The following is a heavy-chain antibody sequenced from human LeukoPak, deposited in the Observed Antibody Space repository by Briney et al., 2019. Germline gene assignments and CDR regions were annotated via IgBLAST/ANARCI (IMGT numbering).Heavy chain of an antibody. V-gene: IGHV1-18*01. Sequence: ASVKVSCKASGYTFTSYGISWVRQAPGQGLEWMGWISAYNGNTNYTQKLQGRVTMTTDTSTSTAYMELRSLRSDDTAVYYCARERRTGTTGWFDPWGQGTLVTVSS. D-gene: IGHD1-1*01. CDR1: GYTFTSYG. CDR3: ARERRTGTTGWFDP. J-gene: IGHJ5*02. CDR2: ISAYNGNT.